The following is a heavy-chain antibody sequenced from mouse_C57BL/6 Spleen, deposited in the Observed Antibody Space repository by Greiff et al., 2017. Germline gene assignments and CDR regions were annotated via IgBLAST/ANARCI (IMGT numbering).Heavy chain of an antibody. V-gene: IGHV1-54*01. J-gene: IGHJ3*01. Sequence: VQLQQSGAELVRPGTSVKMSCKASGYAFTGYFIEWVKQRPEKSLEWIGVINPRTGGTTYNEKFKAKATLTVDKSSSTASMQLRSLTSADSAVYYCTRYHYGTREFGYWGQGTLVTVSA. CDR1: GYAFTGYF. CDR3: TRYHYGTREFGY. CDR2: INPRTGGT. D-gene: IGHD1-1*01.